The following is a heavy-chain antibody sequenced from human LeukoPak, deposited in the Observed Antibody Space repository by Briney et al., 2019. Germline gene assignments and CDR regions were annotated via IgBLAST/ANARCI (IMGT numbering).Heavy chain of an antibody. CDR2: INHSGST. V-gene: IGHV4-34*01. CDR1: GFTFSSYS. D-gene: IGHD2-2*01. Sequence: GSLRLSCAASGFTFSSYSMNWVRRPPGKGLEWIGEINHSGSTNYNPSLKSRVTISVDTSKNQFSLKLSSVTAADTAVYYCARGRGVVPAAPYYYYYYGMDVWGQGTTVTVSS. J-gene: IGHJ6*02. CDR3: ARGRGVVPAAPYYYYYYGMDV.